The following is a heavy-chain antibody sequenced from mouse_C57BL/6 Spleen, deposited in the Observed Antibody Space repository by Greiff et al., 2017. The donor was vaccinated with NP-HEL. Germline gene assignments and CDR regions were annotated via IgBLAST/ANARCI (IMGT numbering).Heavy chain of an antibody. Sequence: EVNVVESGGGLVKPGGSLKLSCAASGFTFSSYAMSWVRQTPEKRLEWVATISDGGSYTYYPDNVQGRFTISRDNAKNNLYLQMSHLKSEDTAMYYCARGLDFDYWGQGTTLTVSS. CDR3: ARGLDFDY. D-gene: IGHD3-1*01. CDR1: GFTFSSYA. CDR2: ISDGGSYT. V-gene: IGHV5-4*03. J-gene: IGHJ2*01.